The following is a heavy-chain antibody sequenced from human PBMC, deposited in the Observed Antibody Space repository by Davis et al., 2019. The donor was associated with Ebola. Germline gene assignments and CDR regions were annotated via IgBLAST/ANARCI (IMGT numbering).Heavy chain of an antibody. J-gene: IGHJ6*02. D-gene: IGHD3-3*01. V-gene: IGHV3-30*18. CDR1: GFTFSSYG. CDR3: AKDGAYYDFWSGYYKNETDYYYYGMDV. CDR2: ISYDGSNK. Sequence: PGGSLRLSCAASGFTFSSYGMHWVRQAPGKGLEWVAVISYDGSNKYYADSVKGRFTISRDNSKNTLYLQMNSMRAEDTAVYYCAKDGAYYDFWSGYYKNETDYYYYGMDVWGQGTTVTVSS.